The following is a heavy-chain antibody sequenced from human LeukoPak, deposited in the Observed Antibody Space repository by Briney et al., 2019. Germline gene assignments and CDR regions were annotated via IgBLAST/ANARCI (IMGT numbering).Heavy chain of an antibody. CDR3: ASDTYSSYDY. Sequence: GGSLRLSCAASGFAFSSYSMNWVRQAPGKRLEWVSSISSSSSYIYYAESVKGRFTISRDNAKNSLYLQMNSLRAEDTAVYYCASDTYSSYDYWGQGTLVTVSS. CDR1: GFAFSSYS. CDR2: ISSSSSYI. V-gene: IGHV3-21*01. D-gene: IGHD6-6*01. J-gene: IGHJ4*02.